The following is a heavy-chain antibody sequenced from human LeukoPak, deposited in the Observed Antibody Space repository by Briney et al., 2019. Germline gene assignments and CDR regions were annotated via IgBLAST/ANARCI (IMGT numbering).Heavy chain of an antibody. Sequence: GGSLRLSCAASGFTFSNYYMSWIRQAPGKGLEWVSWISNSGSTIYYADSVKGRFTISRDNAKNSLYLQMNSLRAEDTAVYYCARDLGSSPFFMDVGGKGTTVAVS. CDR3: ARDLGSSPFFMDV. CDR1: GFTFSNYY. CDR2: ISNSGSTI. J-gene: IGHJ6*03. V-gene: IGHV3-11*04. D-gene: IGHD3-10*01.